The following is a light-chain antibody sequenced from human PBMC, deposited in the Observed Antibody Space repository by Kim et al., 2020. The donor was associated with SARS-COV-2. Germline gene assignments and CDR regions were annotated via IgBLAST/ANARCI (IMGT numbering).Light chain of an antibody. Sequence: VYQGERATLSCRASQSVSSNVAWYQQKPGQAPRRLIYGASTRATGIPARCSGSGSGTEFTLTISSLQSEDFAVYYCQQYNNWPYSFGQGTKLEI. J-gene: IGKJ2*03. CDR3: QQYNNWPYS. V-gene: IGKV3-15*01. CDR1: QSVSSN. CDR2: GAS.